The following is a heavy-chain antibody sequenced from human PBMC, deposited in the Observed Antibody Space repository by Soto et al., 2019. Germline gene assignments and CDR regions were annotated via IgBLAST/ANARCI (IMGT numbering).Heavy chain of an antibody. V-gene: IGHV4-34*01. J-gene: IGHJ4*02. CDR1: GGSFSGYH. D-gene: IGHD4-17*01. CDR3: ARDLRLDY. CDR2: INDGGDI. Sequence: PSETLSLTCAVYGGSFSGYHWSWIRQTPGKGLEWIGGINDGGDINYNPSLKSRVTISVDTSKNQFSLKLSSVTAADTAVYYCARDLRLDYWGQGTLVTVS.